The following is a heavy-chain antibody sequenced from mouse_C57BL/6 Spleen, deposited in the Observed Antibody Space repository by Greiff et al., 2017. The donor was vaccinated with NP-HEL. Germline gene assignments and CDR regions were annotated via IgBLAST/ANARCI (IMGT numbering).Heavy chain of an antibody. J-gene: IGHJ2*01. CDR1: GYTFTSYW. D-gene: IGHD1-1*01. V-gene: IGHV1-55*01. Sequence: QVQLQQPGAELVKPGASVKMSCKASGYTFTSYWITWVKQRPGQGLEWIGDIYPGSGSTNYNEKFKSKATLTVDTSSSTAYMQLSSLTSEDSAVYYCARWGTTVVATDYFDYWGQGTTLTVSS. CDR3: ARWGTTVVATDYFDY. CDR2: IYPGSGST.